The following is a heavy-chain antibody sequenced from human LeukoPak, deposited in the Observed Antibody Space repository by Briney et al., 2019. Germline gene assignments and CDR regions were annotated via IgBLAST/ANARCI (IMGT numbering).Heavy chain of an antibody. CDR1: GYTFTGYY. J-gene: IGHJ5*02. D-gene: IGHD3-10*01. V-gene: IGHV1-2*02. CDR2: INPNSGGT. Sequence: ASVKVSCKASGYTFTGYYMHWVRQAPGQGLEWMGWINPNSGGTNYAQKFQGRVTVTRDTSISTAYMELSRLRSDDTVVYYCARDLTFGELAARWFDPWGQGTLVTVSS. CDR3: ARDLTFGELAARWFDP.